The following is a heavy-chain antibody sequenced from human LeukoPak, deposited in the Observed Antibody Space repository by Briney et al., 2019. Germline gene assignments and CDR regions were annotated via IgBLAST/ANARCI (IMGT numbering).Heavy chain of an antibody. CDR2: IKPKSGGT. Sequence: ASVKVSCKASGYTFTDYFIHWVRQAPGQGPEWMGWIKPKSGGTNYAQKFQARVTMTKDTSISTVYMDLSRLTSDDTAMYYCARGSSDYYLTKDYWGQGTLVTVSS. CDR1: GYTFTDYF. CDR3: ARGSSDYYLTKDY. J-gene: IGHJ4*02. V-gene: IGHV1-2*02. D-gene: IGHD3-22*01.